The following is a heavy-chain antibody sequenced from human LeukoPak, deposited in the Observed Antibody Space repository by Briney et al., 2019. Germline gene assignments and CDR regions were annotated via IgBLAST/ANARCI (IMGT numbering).Heavy chain of an antibody. D-gene: IGHD1-26*01. CDR2: INHSGST. J-gene: IGHJ4*02. V-gene: IGHV4-34*01. Sequence: SETLSLSCAVYGGSFSGYYWSWIRQPPGKGLEWIGEINHSGSTNYNPSLKSRVTISVDTSKNQFSLKLSSVTAADTAVYYCARAWYRLELLTLGYYFDYWGQGTLVTVSS. CDR3: ARAWYRLELLTLGYYFDY. CDR1: GGSFSGYY.